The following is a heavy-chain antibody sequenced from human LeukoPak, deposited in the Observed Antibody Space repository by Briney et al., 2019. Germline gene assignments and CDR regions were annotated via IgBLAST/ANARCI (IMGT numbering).Heavy chain of an antibody. CDR1: GFTFSSYA. CDR2: ISYDGSNK. CDR3: ARGQRWLQLGHYFDY. Sequence: GGSLRLSCAASGFTFSSYAMHWVRQAPGKGLEWVAVISYDGSNKYYADSVKGRFTISRDNSKNTLYLQMNSLRAEDTAVYYCARGQRWLQLGHYFDYWGQGTLVTVSS. D-gene: IGHD5-24*01. J-gene: IGHJ4*02. V-gene: IGHV3-30*04.